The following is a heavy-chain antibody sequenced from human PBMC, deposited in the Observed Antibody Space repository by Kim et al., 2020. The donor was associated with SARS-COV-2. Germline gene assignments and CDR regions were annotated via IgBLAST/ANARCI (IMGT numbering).Heavy chain of an antibody. CDR2: ISWDGGST. CDR3: AKDYTYYYDSSGYYPSGYGMDV. V-gene: IGHV3-43D*03. D-gene: IGHD3-22*01. Sequence: GGSLRLSCAASGFTFDDYAMHWVRQAPGKGLEWVSLISWDGGSTYYADSVKGRFTISRDNSKNSLYLQMNSLRAEDTALYYCAKDYTYYYDSSGYYPSGYGMDVWGQGTTVTVSS. J-gene: IGHJ6*02. CDR1: GFTFDDYA.